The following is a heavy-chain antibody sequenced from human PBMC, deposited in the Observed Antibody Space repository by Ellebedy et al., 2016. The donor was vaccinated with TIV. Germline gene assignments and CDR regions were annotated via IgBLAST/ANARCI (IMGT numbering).Heavy chain of an antibody. CDR1: GFTVSSNY. CDR2: IYSGGST. D-gene: IGHD1-26*01. CDR3: ARVYSLAFDI. V-gene: IGHV3-53*01. J-gene: IGHJ3*02. Sequence: GESLKISCAASGFTVSSNYMSWVRQAPGKGLEWVSVIYSGGSTYYADSVKGRFTISRDNSKNTLYLQMNSLRAEDTAVYYCARVYSLAFDIWGQGTMVTVSS.